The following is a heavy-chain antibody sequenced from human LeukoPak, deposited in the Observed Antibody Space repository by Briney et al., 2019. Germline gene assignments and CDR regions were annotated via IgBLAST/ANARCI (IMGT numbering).Heavy chain of an antibody. CDR2: IYHSGST. J-gene: IGHJ5*02. V-gene: IGHV4-38-2*02. CDR1: GYSISSGYY. D-gene: IGHD2-15*01. Sequence: SETLSLTCTVSGYSISSGYYWGWIRQPPGKGLEGIGSIYHSGSTYYNPSLKSRVTISVDTSKNQCSLKLSSVTAADTAVYYCARGGHEDINTYNWFDPWGQGTPVTVSS. CDR3: ARGGHEDINTYNWFDP.